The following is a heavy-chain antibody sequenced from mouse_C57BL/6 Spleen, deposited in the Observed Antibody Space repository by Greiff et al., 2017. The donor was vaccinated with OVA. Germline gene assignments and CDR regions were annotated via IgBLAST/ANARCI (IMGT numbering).Heavy chain of an antibody. CDR3: ARRRDYYYGSSDYAMDY. CDR1: GYTFTTYP. CDR2: FHPYNDDT. V-gene: IGHV1-47*01. Sequence: QVQLQQSGAELVKPGASVKMSCKASGYTFTTYPIEWMKQNHGKSLEWIGNFHPYNDDTKYNEKFKGKATLTVEKSSSTVYLELSRLTSEDSAVYYCARRRDYYYGSSDYAMDYWGQGTSVTVSS. D-gene: IGHD1-1*01. J-gene: IGHJ4*01.